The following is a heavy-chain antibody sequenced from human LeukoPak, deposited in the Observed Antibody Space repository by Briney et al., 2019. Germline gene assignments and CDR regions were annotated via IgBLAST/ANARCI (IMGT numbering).Heavy chain of an antibody. V-gene: IGHV1-8*01. J-gene: IGHJ4*02. CDR2: MNPNTGKT. CDR1: GFTFSRYD. CDR3: ARGPNTQY. D-gene: IGHD1/OR15-1a*01. Sequence: ASVKVSCKASGFTFSRYDITWVRQATGQGLEWMGWMNPNTGKTDYAQKFQGRVTMTRDTSINTAYMELSSLRSDDTAVSFCARGPNTQYWGQGTLVTVSS.